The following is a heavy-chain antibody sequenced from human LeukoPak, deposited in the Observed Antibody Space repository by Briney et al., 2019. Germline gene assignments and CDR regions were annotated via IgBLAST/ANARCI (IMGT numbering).Heavy chain of an antibody. V-gene: IGHV4-39*07. CDR1: GGSISSSSYY. CDR3: ARRVGRWFGERAYYYNYMDV. D-gene: IGHD3-10*01. J-gene: IGHJ6*03. CDR2: IYYSGST. Sequence: KTSETLSLTCTVSGGSISSSSYYWGWIRQPPGKGLEWIGSIYYSGSTYYNPSLKSRVTISVDTSKNQFSRKLSSVAAADTAVYYCARRVGRWFGERAYYYNYMDVWGKGTTVTISS.